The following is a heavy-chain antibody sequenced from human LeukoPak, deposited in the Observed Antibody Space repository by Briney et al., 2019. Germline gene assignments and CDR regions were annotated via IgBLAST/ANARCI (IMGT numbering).Heavy chain of an antibody. J-gene: IGHJ4*02. V-gene: IGHV1-8*01. CDR2: MNPNSGNT. CDR1: GYTFTSYD. CDR3: ARVGLAVAGPYFDY. Sequence: GASVKVPCKASGYTFTSYDINWVRQATGQGLEWMGWMNPNSGNTGYAQKFQGRVTMTRNTSISTAYMELSSLRSEDTAVYYCARVGLAVAGPYFDYWGQGTLVTVSS. D-gene: IGHD6-19*01.